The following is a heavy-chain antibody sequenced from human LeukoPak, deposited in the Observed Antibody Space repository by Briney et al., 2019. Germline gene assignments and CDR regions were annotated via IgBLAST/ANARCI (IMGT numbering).Heavy chain of an antibody. V-gene: IGHV3-30-3*01. CDR1: GFTFSSYA. Sequence: GGSLRLSCAASGFTFSSYAMHWVRQAPGKGLEWVAVISYDGSNKYYADSVKGRFTISRDNSKNTLYLQMNSLRAEDTAVYYCARVKRWLQFDAFDIWGQGTIVTVSS. CDR2: ISYDGSNK. CDR3: ARVKRWLQFDAFDI. D-gene: IGHD5-24*01. J-gene: IGHJ3*02.